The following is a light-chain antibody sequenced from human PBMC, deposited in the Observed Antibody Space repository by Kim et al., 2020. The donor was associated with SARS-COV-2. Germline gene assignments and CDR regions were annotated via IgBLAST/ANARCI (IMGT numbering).Light chain of an antibody. CDR1: SLRSYY. Sequence: GLGQTVSITCQGDSLRSYYASWYQQKPGQAPVLVIYGKNNRPSGIPDRFSGSSSGNTASLTITGAQAEDEADYYCNSRDSIGNWVFGGGTQLTVL. CDR3: NSRDSIGNWV. V-gene: IGLV3-19*01. CDR2: GKN. J-gene: IGLJ3*02.